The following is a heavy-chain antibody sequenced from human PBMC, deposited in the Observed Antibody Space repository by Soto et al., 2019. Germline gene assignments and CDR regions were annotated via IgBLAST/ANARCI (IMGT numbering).Heavy chain of an antibody. V-gene: IGHV4-34*01. Sequence: QVQLQQWGAGLLKPSETLSLTCAVYGGSFSGYYWSWIRQPPGKGLEWIGEINHSGSTNYNPSLKSRVTISVDTSKNQFSLKLSSVTAADTAVYYCARGRHRDSGYYYYYSMDVWGKGTTVTVSS. D-gene: IGHD5-12*01. CDR2: INHSGST. CDR1: GGSFSGYY. J-gene: IGHJ6*03. CDR3: ARGRHRDSGYYYYYSMDV.